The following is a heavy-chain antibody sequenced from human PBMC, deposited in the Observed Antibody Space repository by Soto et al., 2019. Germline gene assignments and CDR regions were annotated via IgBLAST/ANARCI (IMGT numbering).Heavy chain of an antibody. V-gene: IGHV3-15*01. CDR2: IKSRIDGGTT. Sequence: GGSLRLSCAASGFTFSNAWMSWVRQAPGKGLEWVGRIKSRIDGGTTNYAAPVKGRFTISRDDSKSMLYLEMNSLKAEDTAVYYCSTDYYGDRGPLLRIFDYWGQGTLVTVSS. J-gene: IGHJ4*02. CDR1: GFTFSNAW. CDR3: STDYYGDRGPLLRIFDY. D-gene: IGHD3-10*01.